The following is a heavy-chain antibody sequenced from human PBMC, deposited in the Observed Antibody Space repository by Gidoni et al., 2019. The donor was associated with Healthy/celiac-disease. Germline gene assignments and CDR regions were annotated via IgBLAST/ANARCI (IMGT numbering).Heavy chain of an antibody. CDR1: GFPLSGYG. Sequence: EVQLVESGGGLVQPGGSLRLSCAASGFPLSGYGRSWVRQAPGKGLEWVSNITQDGSEKYYVDSVKGRFTISRDNAKNSLYLQMNSLRAEDTAVYYCAGEYYYDSSGYPSSDAFDIWGQGTMVTVSS. V-gene: IGHV3-7*01. D-gene: IGHD3-22*01. CDR2: ITQDGSEK. CDR3: AGEYYYDSSGYPSSDAFDI. J-gene: IGHJ3*02.